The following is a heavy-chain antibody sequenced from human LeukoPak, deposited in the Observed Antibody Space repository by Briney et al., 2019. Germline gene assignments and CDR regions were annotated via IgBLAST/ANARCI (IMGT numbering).Heavy chain of an antibody. V-gene: IGHV3-7*01. CDR2: IKQDGSEK. J-gene: IGHJ3*02. D-gene: IGHD3-10*01. CDR3: ARSHYYYGSGSHAFDI. Sequence: GGSLRLSCAASGFTFSSYWMSWVRRAPGKGLEWVANIKQDGSEKYYVDSVKGRFAISRDNAKNSLYLQMNSLRAEDTAVYYCARSHYYYGSGSHAFDIWGQGTMVTVSS. CDR1: GFTFSSYW.